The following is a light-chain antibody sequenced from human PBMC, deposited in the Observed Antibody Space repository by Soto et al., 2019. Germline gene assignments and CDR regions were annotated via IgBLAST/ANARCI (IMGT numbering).Light chain of an antibody. CDR1: QSVTNNY. Sequence: EIVLTQSPGTLSLSPGERATLSCRASQSVTNNYLAWYQRTPGQPPRLLIYGTSYRSTDIPRRFSGSGSGTDFTLTITRLEPEDFAVYYCQQYGSSPPTFGQGNKVEIK. J-gene: IGKJ1*01. CDR3: QQYGSSPPT. CDR2: GTS. V-gene: IGKV3-20*01.